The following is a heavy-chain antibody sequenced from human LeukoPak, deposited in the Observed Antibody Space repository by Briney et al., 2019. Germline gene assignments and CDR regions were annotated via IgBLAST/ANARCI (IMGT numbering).Heavy chain of an antibody. CDR3: AKSGEVSYSATSGLGYFQH. J-gene: IGHJ1*01. Sequence: GGSLRLSCAASGFTFSSYAMSWVRQAPGKGLEWVAVISYEGSINYYGDSVRGRFTISRDNSKNTLYLQMTSLRAEDTAVYYCAKSGEVSYSATSGLGYFQHWGQGTLVTVSS. V-gene: IGHV3-30*18. D-gene: IGHD3-22*01. CDR1: GFTFSSYA. CDR2: ISYEGSIN.